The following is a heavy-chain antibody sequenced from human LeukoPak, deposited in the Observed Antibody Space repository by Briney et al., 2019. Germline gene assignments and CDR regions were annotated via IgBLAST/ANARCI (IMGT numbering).Heavy chain of an antibody. D-gene: IGHD3-3*01. CDR1: GGSISSYY. J-gene: IGHJ4*02. V-gene: IGHV4-59*12. CDR2: IYYSGST. CDR3: ARDRRDNYDFWSGYPD. Sequence: SETLSLTCTVSGGSISSYYWSWIRQPPGKGLEWIGYIYYSGSTNYNPSLKSRVTMSVDTSKNQFSLKLSSVTAADTAVYYCARDRRDNYDFWSGYPDWGQGTLVTVSS.